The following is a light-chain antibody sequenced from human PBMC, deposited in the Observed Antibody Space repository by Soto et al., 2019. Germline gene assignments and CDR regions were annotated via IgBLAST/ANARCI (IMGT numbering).Light chain of an antibody. CDR3: QHYNEWPPWT. CDR2: DAS. Sequence: EIVMTQSPATLSVSPGERATLSCRASQSVSRNLAWYQQKPGQAPRLLIFDASTRATGIPARSSGSGSGTEFTLIISSLQSEDFAVYYCQHYNEWPPWTFGQGTKVDIK. J-gene: IGKJ1*01. CDR1: QSVSRN. V-gene: IGKV3-15*01.